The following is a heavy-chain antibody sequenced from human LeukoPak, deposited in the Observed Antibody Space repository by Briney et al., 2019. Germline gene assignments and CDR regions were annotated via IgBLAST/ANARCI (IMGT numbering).Heavy chain of an antibody. CDR2: IGGSDGRT. D-gene: IGHD3-22*01. CDR1: GFTLSTYA. J-gene: IGHJ6*03. V-gene: IGHV3-23*01. CDR3: AKDSSSYDWGYMDV. Sequence: GGSLRLSCAASGFTLSTYAVSWVRQAPGKGLEWVSLIGGSDGRTRYADSVKGRFTISRDNSKNTLYLEMNSLRAEDTAVYYCAKDSSSYDWGYMDVWGKGTTVTISS.